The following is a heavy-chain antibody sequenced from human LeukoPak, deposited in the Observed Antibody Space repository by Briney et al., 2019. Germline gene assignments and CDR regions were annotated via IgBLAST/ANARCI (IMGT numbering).Heavy chain of an antibody. J-gene: IGHJ4*02. CDR2: INPDSGGT. V-gene: IGHV1-2*02. CDR1: GYTFSTHY. CDR3: ARDGNFDY. Sequence: ASVKVSCKASGYTFSTHYMHWVRQAPGQGLEWMGWINPDSGGTNYAQKFQGRVTMTRDTSISTAYMELTRLTSDDTAVYYCARDGNFDYWGQGTLVAVSS.